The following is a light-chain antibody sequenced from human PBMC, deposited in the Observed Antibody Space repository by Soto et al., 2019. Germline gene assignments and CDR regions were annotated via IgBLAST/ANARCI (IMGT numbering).Light chain of an antibody. CDR1: QSISNW. V-gene: IGKV1-5*01. J-gene: IGKJ1*01. CDR2: DAS. CDR3: QQTYTNPQT. Sequence: DIQMTQSPSTLSASVGDRVTITCRASQSISNWLAWYQQKPGKAPKLLIYDASTLESGVPSRFSGGGSGTHFVLTISNFQPEDSATYFCQQTYTNPQTFGQGTKVDI.